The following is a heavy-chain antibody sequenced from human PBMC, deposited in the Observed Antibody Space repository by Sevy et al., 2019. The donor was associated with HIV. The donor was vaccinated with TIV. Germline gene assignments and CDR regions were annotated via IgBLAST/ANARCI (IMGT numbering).Heavy chain of an antibody. J-gene: IGHJ5*02. V-gene: IGHV3-23*01. Sequence: GESLKISCAASGFTFNFYAMTWVRQAPGKGLEWVSSITGSGSSTYYADSVKGRFTISRDNSKNTLYLQMNSLRAEDTAVYYCAKEHDNSWFDPWGQRTLVTVSS. CDR1: GFTFNFYA. CDR3: AKEHDNSWFDP. CDR2: ITGSGSST. D-gene: IGHD3-9*01.